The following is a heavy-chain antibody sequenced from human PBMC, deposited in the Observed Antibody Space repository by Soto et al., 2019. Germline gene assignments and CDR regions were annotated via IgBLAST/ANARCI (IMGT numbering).Heavy chain of an antibody. D-gene: IGHD2-8*02. CDR1: GYSFPSYW. J-gene: IGHJ6*04. V-gene: IGHV5-51*01. CDR3: ARQFHDNTGGGPYYYGLDD. Sequence: GESLKISCKGSGYSFPSYWIGWVRQMPGKGREWMGIVYPGDSDTRYSPSFQGQVTISADKSISTAYLQWTSLKASDTAMYYCARQFHDNTGGGPYYYGLDDWGVRTSVTVSS. CDR2: VYPGDSDT.